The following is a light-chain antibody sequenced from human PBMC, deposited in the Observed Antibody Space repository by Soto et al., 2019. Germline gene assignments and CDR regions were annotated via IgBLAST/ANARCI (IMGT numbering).Light chain of an antibody. V-gene: IGKV1-33*01. J-gene: IGKJ4*01. CDR2: DAS. CDR1: QVMSKF. CDR3: QQYDNYPLT. Sequence: DIQMTQSPSSLPASVGDRVTITCRASQVMSKFLNWYQLKPGKAPKLLIFDASELETGVTSMVSGHRSGTELSFIISSLPPEEIATYYCQQYDNYPLTFGGRTKVQIK.